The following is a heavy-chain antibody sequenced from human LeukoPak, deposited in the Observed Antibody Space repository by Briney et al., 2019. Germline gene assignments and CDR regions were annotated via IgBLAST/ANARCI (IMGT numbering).Heavy chain of an antibody. J-gene: IGHJ4*02. CDR1: GFTFSSYW. Sequence: PGGSLRLSCAASGFTFSSYWMTWVRQAPGKGLEWVANIKHNGDELNYVDSVEDRFTISRDNAKNSLYLHMTGLRAEDTAVYYCANDLPNKVWFDYWGQGALVTVSS. V-gene: IGHV3-7*01. CDR2: IKHNGDEL. D-gene: IGHD3-3*01. CDR3: ANDLPNKVWFDY.